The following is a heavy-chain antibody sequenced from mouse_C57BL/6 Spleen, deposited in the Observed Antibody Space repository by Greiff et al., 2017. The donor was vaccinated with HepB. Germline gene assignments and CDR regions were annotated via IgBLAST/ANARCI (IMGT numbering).Heavy chain of an antibody. CDR1: GYTFTSYW. D-gene: IGHD1-1*01. CDR2: INPSSGYT. Sequence: VNVVESGAELAKPGASVKLSCKASGYTFTSYWMHWVKQRPGQGLEWIGYINPSSGYTKYNQKFKDKATLTADKSSSTAYMQLSSLTYEDSAVYYCARGATVAGYFDYWGQGTTLTVSS. CDR3: ARGATVAGYFDY. J-gene: IGHJ2*01. V-gene: IGHV1-7*01.